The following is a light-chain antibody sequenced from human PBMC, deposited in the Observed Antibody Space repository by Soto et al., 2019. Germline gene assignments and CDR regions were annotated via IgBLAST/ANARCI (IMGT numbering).Light chain of an antibody. J-gene: IGKJ2*01. Sequence: EIVLTQSAATLSLSPGERAILSCRASESIRTFLAWYQQKPAQAPRLLIYGASSRATGIPTRFSGSGSGADFALTISNLQPEDSAVYYCQQRTNGPPYTFGQGTKLEIK. CDR2: GAS. CDR3: QQRTNGPPYT. CDR1: ESIRTF. V-gene: IGKV3-11*01.